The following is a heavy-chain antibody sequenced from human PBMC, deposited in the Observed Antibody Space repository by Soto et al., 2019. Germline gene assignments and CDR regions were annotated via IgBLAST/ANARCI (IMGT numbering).Heavy chain of an antibody. CDR2: ISGSGGST. J-gene: IGHJ5*02. V-gene: IGHV3-23*01. CDR3: AKVRSSGWYNPWFDP. CDR1: GFTFSSYA. Sequence: GGSLRLSCAASGFTFSSYAMSWVRQAPGKGLEWVSAISGSGGSTYYADSVKGRFTISRDNSKNTLYLQMNSLRAEDTAVYYCAKVRSSGWYNPWFDPWGQGTLVTVSS. D-gene: IGHD6-19*01.